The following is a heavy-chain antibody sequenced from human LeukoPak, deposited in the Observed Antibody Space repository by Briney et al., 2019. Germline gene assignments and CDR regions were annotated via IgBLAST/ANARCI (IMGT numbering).Heavy chain of an antibody. CDR2: ISAYNGNT. V-gene: IGHV1-18*01. D-gene: IGHD5-24*01. CDR1: GYTFTSCG. J-gene: IGHJ3*02. Sequence: GASVKVSCKASGYTFTSCGISWVRQAPGQGLEWMGWISAYNGNTNYAQKLQGRVTMTTDTSTSTAYMELSRLRSDDTAVYYCAREGRSYNPPGNAFDIWGQGTMVTVSS. CDR3: AREGRSYNPPGNAFDI.